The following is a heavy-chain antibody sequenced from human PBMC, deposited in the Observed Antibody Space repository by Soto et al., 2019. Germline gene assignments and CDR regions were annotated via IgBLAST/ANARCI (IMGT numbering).Heavy chain of an antibody. CDR2: LYYSGTT. V-gene: IGHV4-59*11. J-gene: IGHJ4*02. Sequence: QVQLQESGPGLVKPSETLSLTCTVSGASISTQSWNWILQAPGKGLEWIGYLYYSGTTNYNPSLKSRVSIAADTSKNQVSLKLTSVTAADTAVYFCARGLSWSPYFESWGQGILVTVSS. D-gene: IGHD3-3*01. CDR3: ARGLSWSPYFES. CDR1: GASISTQS.